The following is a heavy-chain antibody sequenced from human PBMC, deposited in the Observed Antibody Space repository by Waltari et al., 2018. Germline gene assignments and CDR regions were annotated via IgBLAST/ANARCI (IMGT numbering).Heavy chain of an antibody. CDR2: IHPSRGGT. D-gene: IGHD1-1*01. CDR3: ALGGNDVVWWFDF. J-gene: IGHJ5*01. Sequence: QVQLVQSGADVKKPGASVRVSCTSSGYSFTGYYMHWVRQAPGQGLEWRGWIHPSRGGTKYAQKCKGRGSMTRDTSISTAYMDLSGLRADDTAVYYCALGGNDVVWWFDFWGQGTLVTVSS. CDR1: GYSFTGYY. V-gene: IGHV1-2*02.